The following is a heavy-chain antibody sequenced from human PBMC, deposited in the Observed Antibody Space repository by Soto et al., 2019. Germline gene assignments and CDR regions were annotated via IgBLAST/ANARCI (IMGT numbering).Heavy chain of an antibody. CDR1: GGTFSSYI. CDR2: IIPIIGIA. CDR3: ARGSRGGFEY. Sequence: QVQLVQSGAEVKKPGSSVKVSCKASGGTFSSYIISWVRQAPGQGPEWMGRIIPIIGIANYAQKFKGTVAITANKSTRTAYMEPSSLRCEDTAVYYCARGSRGGFEYGGQATLVTVSA. V-gene: IGHV1-69*02. J-gene: IGHJ4*02. D-gene: IGHD1-26*01.